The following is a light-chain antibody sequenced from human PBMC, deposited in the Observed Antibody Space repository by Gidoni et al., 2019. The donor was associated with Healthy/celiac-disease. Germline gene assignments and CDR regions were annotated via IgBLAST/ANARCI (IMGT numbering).Light chain of an antibody. Sequence: SYDLTQPPSVYVSPGQTPSITCSGDKLQEKYAFWYQQKPGKSPVVVIYQDSKRPSGIPERFSGSNSGNTASLTISGTQAMDEADYYCQAWDSSPVVFGGGTKLTVL. CDR3: QAWDSSPVV. J-gene: IGLJ2*01. V-gene: IGLV3-1*01. CDR2: QDS. CDR1: KLQEKY.